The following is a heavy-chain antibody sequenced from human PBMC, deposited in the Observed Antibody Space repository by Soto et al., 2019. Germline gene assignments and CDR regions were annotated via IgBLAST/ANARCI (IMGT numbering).Heavy chain of an antibody. D-gene: IGHD6-19*01. Sequence: QVQLVESGGGLVKPGGSLRLSCAASGFTFSDYYMSWIRQAPGKGLEWVSYISSSSSYTNYADSVEGRFTISRDNAKNSLYLQMNSLRAEDTAVYYCARDSGSGWHYVDYWGQGTLVTVSS. CDR1: GFTFSDYY. J-gene: IGHJ4*02. CDR3: ARDSGSGWHYVDY. V-gene: IGHV3-11*05. CDR2: ISSSSSYT.